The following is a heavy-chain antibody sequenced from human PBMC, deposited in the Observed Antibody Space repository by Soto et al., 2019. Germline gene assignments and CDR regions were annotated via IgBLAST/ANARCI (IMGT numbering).Heavy chain of an antibody. J-gene: IGHJ4*02. CDR3: ARTSRFAY. CDR2: INHSGST. D-gene: IGHD3-16*01. V-gene: IGHV4-34*01. Sequence: SFSDYYWSWIRQPPGKGLEWIGEINHSGSTNYNPSLKSRVTISVDTSKNQFSLKLSSVTAADTAVYYCARTSRFAYWGQGTLVTVSS. CDR1: SFSDYY.